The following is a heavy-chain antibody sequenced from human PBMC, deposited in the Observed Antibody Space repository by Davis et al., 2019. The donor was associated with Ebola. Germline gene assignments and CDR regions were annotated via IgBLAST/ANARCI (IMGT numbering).Heavy chain of an antibody. V-gene: IGHV3-53*01. CDR2: IYSGGST. Sequence: GGSLRLSCAASGFTVSSNYMSWVRQAPGKGLEWVSVIYSGGSTYYADSVKGRFTISRDNSESTLYLQMNSLRAEDTAVYYCAGVKSVAGGLYFDYWGQGTLVIVSS. CDR3: AGVKSVAGGLYFDY. D-gene: IGHD6-19*01. CDR1: GFTVSSNY. J-gene: IGHJ4*02.